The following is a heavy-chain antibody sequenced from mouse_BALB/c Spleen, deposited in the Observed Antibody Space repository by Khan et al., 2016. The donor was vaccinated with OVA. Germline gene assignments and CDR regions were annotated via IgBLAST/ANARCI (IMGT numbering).Heavy chain of an antibody. D-gene: IGHD2-4*01. J-gene: IGHJ3*01. CDR2: ILPGSGIT. V-gene: IGHV1-9*01. Sequence: QVQLQQSGAELMKPGASVKMSCKATGYTFSSYWIEWVKQRPGHGLEWIGEILPGSGITSYNEKFKGKATLTADTSSNTAYMQLSSLTSEDSAVYYCTRGDYDYDWFTYWGQGTLVTVSA. CDR1: GYTFSSYW. CDR3: TRGDYDYDWFTY.